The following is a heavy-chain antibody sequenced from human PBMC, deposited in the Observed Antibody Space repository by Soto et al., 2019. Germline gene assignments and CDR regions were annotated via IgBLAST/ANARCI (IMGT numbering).Heavy chain of an antibody. D-gene: IGHD2-21*02. Sequence: EVQLVESGGGLVQPGGSLRLSCAASGFTFSSYKMNWVRQTPGKGLEWVSYISSSGVTVYYADSVKGRFTISRDNAKNSVSLHMNSLRVDDTAVYYCASGSGVVVTATFDYWGQGTLVTVSS. J-gene: IGHJ4*02. CDR2: ISSSGVTV. V-gene: IGHV3-48*03. CDR3: ASGSGVVVTATFDY. CDR1: GFTFSSYK.